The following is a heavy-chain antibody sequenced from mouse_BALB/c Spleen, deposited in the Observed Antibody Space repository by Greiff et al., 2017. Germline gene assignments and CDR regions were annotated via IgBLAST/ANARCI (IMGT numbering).Heavy chain of an antibody. CDR1: GFSLTSYG. CDR3: ARGDYRYDGDYFDY. V-gene: IGHV2-9*02. J-gene: IGHJ2*01. D-gene: IGHD2-14*01. CDR2: IWAGGST. Sequence: QVQLQQSGPGLVAPSQSLSITCTVSGFSLTSYGVHWVRQPPGKGLEWLGVIWAGGSTNYNSALMSRLSISKDNSKSQVFLKMNSLQTDDTAMYYCARGDYRYDGDYFDYWGQGTTLTVSS.